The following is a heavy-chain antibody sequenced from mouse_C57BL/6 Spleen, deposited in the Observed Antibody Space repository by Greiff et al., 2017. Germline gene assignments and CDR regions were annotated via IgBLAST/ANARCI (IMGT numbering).Heavy chain of an antibody. Sequence: EVKLVESGGGLVKPGGSLKLSCAASGFTFSSYAMSWVRQTPEKRLEWVATISDGGSYTYYPDNVKGRFTISRDNAKNNLYLQMSHLKSEDTAMYYCARVYYSNALDYWGQGTTLTVSS. V-gene: IGHV5-4*03. CDR3: ARVYYSNALDY. D-gene: IGHD2-5*01. CDR1: GFTFSSYA. J-gene: IGHJ2*01. CDR2: ISDGGSYT.